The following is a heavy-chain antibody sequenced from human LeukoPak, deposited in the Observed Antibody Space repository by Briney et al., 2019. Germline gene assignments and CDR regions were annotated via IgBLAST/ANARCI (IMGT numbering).Heavy chain of an antibody. V-gene: IGHV4-59*12. CDR3: AREVRSGWYQTAYYFDY. D-gene: IGHD6-19*01. J-gene: IGHJ4*02. CDR2: IYHSGST. CDR1: GGSISSYY. Sequence: PETLSLTCTVSGGSISSYYWSWIRQPPGKGLEWIGEIYHSGSTNYNPSLKSRVTISVDKSKNQFSLKLSSVTAADTAVYYCAREVRSGWYQTAYYFDYWGQGTLVTVSS.